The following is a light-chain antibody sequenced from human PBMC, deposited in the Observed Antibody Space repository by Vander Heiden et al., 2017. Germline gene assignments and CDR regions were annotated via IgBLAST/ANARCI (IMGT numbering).Light chain of an antibody. Sequence: DIVMTQSPDSLAVSLGERATINCKPSQSVLYSSNNKNYFAWYQQKPRQPPKLRIYWAATRESGVPDRFSGSGSGTDFTLTISSLQAEDVAVYYCQQYYSTPQTFGQGTKVEIK. CDR2: WAA. CDR1: QSVLYSSNNKNY. J-gene: IGKJ1*01. V-gene: IGKV4-1*01. CDR3: QQYYSTPQT.